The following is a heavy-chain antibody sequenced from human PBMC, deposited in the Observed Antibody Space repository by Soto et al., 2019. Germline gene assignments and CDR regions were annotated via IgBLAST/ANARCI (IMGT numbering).Heavy chain of an antibody. Sequence: HPGGSLRLSCTASGFTFGDYAMSWVRQAPGKGLEWVGFIRSKAYGGTTEYAASVKGRFTISRDDSKSIAYLQMNSLKTEDTAVYYCTRYRDFWSGYASYYYYGMDVWGQGTRVTLSS. D-gene: IGHD3-3*01. CDR2: IRSKAYGGTT. CDR3: TRYRDFWSGYASYYYYGMDV. V-gene: IGHV3-49*04. J-gene: IGHJ6*02. CDR1: GFTFGDYA.